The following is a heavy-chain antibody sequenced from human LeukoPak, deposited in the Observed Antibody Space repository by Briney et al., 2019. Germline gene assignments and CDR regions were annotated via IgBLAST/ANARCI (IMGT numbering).Heavy chain of an antibody. J-gene: IGHJ3*02. CDR2: IKHDGSQK. CDR1: GFTSSSYW. V-gene: IGHV3-7*01. Sequence: PGGSLRLSCAASGFTSSSYWMSWVRQAPGKGLEWVANIKHDGSQKYFVDSVKGRFAISRDNSKNTLYLQMYSLRAEDTAVYFCAKDQGIAVAGTDDAFDIWGQGTRVTVSS. CDR3: AKDQGIAVAGTDDAFDI. D-gene: IGHD6-19*01.